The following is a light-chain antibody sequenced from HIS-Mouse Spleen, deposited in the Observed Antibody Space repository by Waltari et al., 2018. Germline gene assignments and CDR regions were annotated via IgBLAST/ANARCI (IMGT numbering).Light chain of an antibody. CDR3: QSADSSGTYVV. J-gene: IGLJ2*01. Sequence: SYELTQPPSVSVSPGQTARITCPGDALPKQNAYWYQQKPSQAPVLVIYKDSERPSGIPERFSGSSSGTTVTLTISGVQAEDEADYYCQSADSSGTYVVFGGGTKLTVL. V-gene: IGLV3-25*03. CDR2: KDS. CDR1: ALPKQN.